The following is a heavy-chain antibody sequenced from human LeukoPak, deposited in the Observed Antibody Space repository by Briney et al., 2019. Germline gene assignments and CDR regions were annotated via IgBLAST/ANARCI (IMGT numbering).Heavy chain of an antibody. CDR2: ISYDGSNK. D-gene: IGHD3-3*01. V-gene: IGHV3-30*04. CDR1: GFTFSSYA. J-gene: IGHJ6*03. Sequence: GGSLRLSCAASGFTFSSYAMHWVRQSPGKALEWVAVISYDGSNKYYADSVKGRFTISRDNSKNTLYLQMNSLRAEDTAVYYCARDRPTIFGDIPVYYYYYMDVWGKGTTVTVSS. CDR3: ARDRPTIFGDIPVYYYYYMDV.